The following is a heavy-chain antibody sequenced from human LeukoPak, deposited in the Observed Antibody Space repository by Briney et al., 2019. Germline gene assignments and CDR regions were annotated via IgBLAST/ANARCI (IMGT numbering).Heavy chain of an antibody. V-gene: IGHV3-23*01. Sequence: GGSLRLSCAASGFSFTSYAMSWVRQAPGKGLEWVSAISGSGGSTYYADSVKGRFTISRDNSKNTLYLQMNSLRAEDTAVYYCARHSALRDYGMDVWGQGTTVTVSS. D-gene: IGHD3-10*01. CDR1: GFSFTSYA. J-gene: IGHJ6*02. CDR3: ARHSALRDYGMDV. CDR2: ISGSGGST.